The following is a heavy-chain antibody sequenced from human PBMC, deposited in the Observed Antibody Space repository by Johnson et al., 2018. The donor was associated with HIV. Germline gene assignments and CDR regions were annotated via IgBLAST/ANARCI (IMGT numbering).Heavy chain of an antibody. CDR1: GFSFDEHG. Sequence: VKLVESGGSVVRPGGSLRLSCAASGFSFDEHGMSWVRQAPGKGLEWVSGINWNGGSTDYTDSVKGRFTISRDNAKNSLYLQMNSLRVEDTALYYCAREIVGVVGVTGGNAFDIWGQGTMVTVSS. D-gene: IGHD2-15*01. V-gene: IGHV3-20*04. CDR2: INWNGGST. J-gene: IGHJ3*02. CDR3: AREIVGVVGVTGGNAFDI.